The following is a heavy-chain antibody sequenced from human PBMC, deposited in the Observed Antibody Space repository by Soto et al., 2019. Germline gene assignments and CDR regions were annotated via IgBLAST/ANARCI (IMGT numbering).Heavy chain of an antibody. D-gene: IGHD3-9*01. CDR1: GYTFTSYG. V-gene: IGHV1-18*01. J-gene: IGHJ4*02. CDR2: ISAYNGNT. Sequence: ASVKVSCKASGYTFTSYGISWVRQAPGQGLEWMGWISAYNGNTNYAQKLQGRVTMTTDTSTSTAYMELSSLRSEDTAVDYCATGPFAEAPGHFVWLLFPGLRFDERGQRTPVTVSS. CDR3: ATGPFAEAPGHFVWLLFPGLRFDE.